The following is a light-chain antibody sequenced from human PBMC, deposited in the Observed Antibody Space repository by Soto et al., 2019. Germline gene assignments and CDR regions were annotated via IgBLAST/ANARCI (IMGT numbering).Light chain of an antibody. V-gene: IGLV1-44*01. CDR1: NSNIGSYS. CDR2: SDD. Sequence: QPVLTQPPSASGTPGQRVTISCSGSNSNIGSYSVNWYRHLPGTAPKLLVLSDDQRPSVVPDRFSGSKSGPSASLAISGLQYEDEADYSCAAWDDSLNGPVFGGGTQLTVL. J-gene: IGLJ2*01. CDR3: AAWDDSLNGPV.